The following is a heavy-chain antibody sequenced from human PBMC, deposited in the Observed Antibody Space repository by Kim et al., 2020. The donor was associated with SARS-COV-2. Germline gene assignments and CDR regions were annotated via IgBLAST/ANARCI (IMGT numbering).Heavy chain of an antibody. D-gene: IGHD4-17*01. Sequence: SETLSLTCTVSGGSISSYYWSWIRQPPGKGLEWIGYIYYSGSTNYNASLKSRVTISVDTSKNQFSLKLSSVTAADTAVYYCARYASTVTSFDYWGQGTLV. J-gene: IGHJ4*02. CDR1: GGSISSYY. V-gene: IGHV4-59*08. CDR2: IYYSGST. CDR3: ARYASTVTSFDY.